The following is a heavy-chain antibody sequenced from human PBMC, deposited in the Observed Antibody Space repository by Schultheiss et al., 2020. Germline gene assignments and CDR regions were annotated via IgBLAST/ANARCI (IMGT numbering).Heavy chain of an antibody. J-gene: IGHJ4*02. V-gene: IGHV4-4*07. CDR3: ARVSQIAAALTIDY. D-gene: IGHD6-13*01. Sequence: SETLSLTCTVSGGSISSYYWSWIRQPAGKGLEWIGRIYTSGSTNYNPSLKSRVTMSVDTSKNQFSLKLSSVTAADTAVYYCARVSQIAAALTIDYWGQGTLVTVSS. CDR1: GGSISSYY. CDR2: IYTSGST.